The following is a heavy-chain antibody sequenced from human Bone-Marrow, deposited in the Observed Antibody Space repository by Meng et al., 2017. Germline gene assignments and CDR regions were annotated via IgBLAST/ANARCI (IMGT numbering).Heavy chain of an antibody. CDR2: INPNSGGT. V-gene: IGHV1-2*06. Sequence: ASVKVSCKASGYTFTGYYMHWVRQAPGQGLEWMGRINPNSGGTNYAQKFQGRVTMTRDTSISTAYMELSRLRSDDTAVYYCARMGGVSIAAAGTGIFDYWGQGNLVNGAS. D-gene: IGHD6-13*01. J-gene: IGHJ4*02. CDR3: ARMGGVSIAAAGTGIFDY. CDR1: GYTFTGYY.